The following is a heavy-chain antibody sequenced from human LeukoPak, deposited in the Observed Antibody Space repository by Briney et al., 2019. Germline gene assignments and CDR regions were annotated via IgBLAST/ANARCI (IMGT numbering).Heavy chain of an antibody. J-gene: IGHJ4*02. CDR2: IYPGDSDT. CDR3: ARRLFYYDSSGQLKYYFDY. D-gene: IGHD3-22*01. CDR1: GYNFTNYW. Sequence: GESLKISCKGSGYNFTNYWIGWVRQMPGKGLEWMGIIYPGDSDTRYSPSFQGQVTISADKSISTAYLQWSSLKASDTAMYYCARRLFYYDSSGQLKYYFDYWGQGTLVTVSS. V-gene: IGHV5-51*01.